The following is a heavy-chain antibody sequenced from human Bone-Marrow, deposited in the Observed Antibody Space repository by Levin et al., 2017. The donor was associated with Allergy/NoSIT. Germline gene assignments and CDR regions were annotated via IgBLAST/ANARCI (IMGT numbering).Heavy chain of an antibody. CDR3: ARTLVTGPFPSPIAY. J-gene: IGHJ4*02. V-gene: IGHV3-30*03. D-gene: IGHD4-23*01. CDR1: KFTFSTYG. Sequence: QAGGSLRLSCAASKFTFSTYGMHWVRQAPGKGLEWVAVISYTGSETSYRDSVQGRFTISRDNSNNTLYLQMNSLSPEDTGVYYCARTLVTGPFPSPIAYWGQGTLVTVSS. CDR2: ISYTGSET.